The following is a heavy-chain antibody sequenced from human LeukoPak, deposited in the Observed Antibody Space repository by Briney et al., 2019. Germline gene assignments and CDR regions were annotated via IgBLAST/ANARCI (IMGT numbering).Heavy chain of an antibody. J-gene: IGHJ5*02. Sequence: GGSLRLSCAASGFTFSNYEINWVRQAPGKGLEWVSYISSSGSTIYYADSVKGRFTISRDNAKNSLYLQMNSLRAEDTAVYYCARRQARYQLLLGGNWFDPWGQGTLVTVSS. CDR1: GFTFSNYE. CDR2: ISSSGSTI. CDR3: ARRQARYQLLLGGNWFDP. D-gene: IGHD2-2*01. V-gene: IGHV3-48*03.